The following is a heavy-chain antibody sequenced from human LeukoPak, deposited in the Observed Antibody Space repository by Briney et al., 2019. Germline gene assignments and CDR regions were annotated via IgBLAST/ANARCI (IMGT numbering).Heavy chain of an antibody. V-gene: IGHV3-7*01. D-gene: IGHD2-2*01. Sequence: GGSLRLSCEASGFSFRDAWMTWVRQAPGKGLEWVANIKQDGSEKYYVDSVKGRFTISRDNAKNSLYLQMNSLRAEDTAVYYCARVGDGEYQLPNYMDVWGKGTTVTVSS. CDR2: IKQDGSEK. CDR1: GFSFRDAW. J-gene: IGHJ6*03. CDR3: ARVGDGEYQLPNYMDV.